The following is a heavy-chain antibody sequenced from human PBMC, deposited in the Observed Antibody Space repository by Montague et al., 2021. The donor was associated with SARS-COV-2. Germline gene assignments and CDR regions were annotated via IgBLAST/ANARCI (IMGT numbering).Heavy chain of an antibody. J-gene: IGHJ3*02. V-gene: IGHV4-39*01. D-gene: IGHD3-3*01. Sequence: SETLSLTCTVSGGSISSNSYYWGWIRQPPGKGLEWIGSIYYSGSTYYNPSLKSRVTISVDTSKNQFSLKLSSVTAADTAVYYCARHGLAGITIFGVVTPRGGFDIWGQGTMVTVSS. CDR2: IYYSGST. CDR1: GGSISSNSYY. CDR3: ARHGLAGITIFGVVTPRGGFDI.